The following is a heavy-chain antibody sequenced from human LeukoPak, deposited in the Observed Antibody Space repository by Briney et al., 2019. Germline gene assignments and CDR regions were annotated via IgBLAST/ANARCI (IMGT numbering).Heavy chain of an antibody. D-gene: IGHD2-15*01. CDR3: ARGPGLGYCSGGSCYWFGP. J-gene: IGHJ5*02. V-gene: IGHV1-46*01. CDR1: GYTFTTYY. CDR2: INPSSGST. Sequence: ASVKVSCKASGYTFTTYYMQWVRQAPGQGLEWMGIINPSSGSTTYAQKFQDRVTVTRDTSTNTVYMELSSLRSEDTAVYYCARGPGLGYCSGGSCYWFGPWGQGTLVTVSS.